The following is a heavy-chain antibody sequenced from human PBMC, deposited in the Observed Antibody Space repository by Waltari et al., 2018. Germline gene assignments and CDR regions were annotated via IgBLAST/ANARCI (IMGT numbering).Heavy chain of an antibody. V-gene: IGHV1-46*01. CDR2: INPSGVSK. J-gene: IGHJ6*02. Sequence: QVQLVQSGAEVKKPGASVKISCKTSEYTFTSAYIHWVRQAPGQGLELMGIINPSGVSKIYAQKFQGRVTMTRDTSTSTVYMELSSLRSDDTAVYYCALDTGALWMDVWGQGTTVTVSS. D-gene: IGHD2-21*01. CDR1: EYTFTSAY. CDR3: ALDTGALWMDV.